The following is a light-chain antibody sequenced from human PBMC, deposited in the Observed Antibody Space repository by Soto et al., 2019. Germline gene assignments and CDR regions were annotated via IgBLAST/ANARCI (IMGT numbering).Light chain of an antibody. J-gene: IGKJ1*01. CDR2: GAS. Sequence: EIVLTQSPGTLSLSPEERTTLSCRASQSISRYLAWYQQKPGQGPRLLIYGASSRATGIPDRFSGSGSGTDFTLTISRLEPEDFAVYYCQQYGSSPWTFGQGTKVDIK. V-gene: IGKV3-20*01. CDR1: QSISRY. CDR3: QQYGSSPWT.